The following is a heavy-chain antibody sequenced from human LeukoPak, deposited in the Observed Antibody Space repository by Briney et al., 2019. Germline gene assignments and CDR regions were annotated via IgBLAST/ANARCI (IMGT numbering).Heavy chain of an antibody. CDR3: ARGSGLGLDV. D-gene: IGHD6-25*01. J-gene: IGHJ6*02. CDR2: LYYTGNT. Sequence: SETLSLTCTVSGGSISSSSYYWGWIRQPPGKGLEWIGNLYYTGNTHYESSLKSRLTISVDTSRNQFSLKLSSMTAADTAVYYCARGSGLGLDVWGQGTTVTVSS. CDR1: GGSISSSSYY. V-gene: IGHV4-39*01.